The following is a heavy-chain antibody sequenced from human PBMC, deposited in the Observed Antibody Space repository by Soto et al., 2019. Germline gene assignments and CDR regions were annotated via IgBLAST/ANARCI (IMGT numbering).Heavy chain of an antibody. CDR1: GYTFTSYY. D-gene: IGHD1-26*01. CDR3: ARSYSGSYTDRGYYGMDV. V-gene: IGHV1-69*13. J-gene: IGHJ6*02. CDR2: IIPIFGTA. Sequence: GASVKVSCKASGYTFTSYYVHWVRQAPGQGLEWMGGIIPIFGTANYAQKFQGRVTITADESTSTAYMELSSLRSEDTAVYYCARSYSGSYTDRGYYGMDVWGQGTTVTVSS.